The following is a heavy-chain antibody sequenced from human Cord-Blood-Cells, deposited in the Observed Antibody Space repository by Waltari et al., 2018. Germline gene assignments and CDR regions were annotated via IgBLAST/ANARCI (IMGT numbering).Heavy chain of an antibody. CDR2: INPILGIA. J-gene: IGHJ3*02. V-gene: IGHV1-69*09. CDR1: GGTFSSYA. Sequence: QVQLVQSGAAVKKPGSSVKVSCKASGGTFSSYAISWVRQAPGQGLEWMGKINPILGIANYAQKFQGRVTITADKSTSTAYMELSSLRSEDTAVYYWARDEEVVVPAAISHAFDIWGQGTMVTVSS. CDR3: ARDEEVVVPAAISHAFDI. D-gene: IGHD2-2*02.